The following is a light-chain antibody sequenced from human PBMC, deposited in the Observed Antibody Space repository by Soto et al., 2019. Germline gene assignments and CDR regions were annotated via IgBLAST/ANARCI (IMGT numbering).Light chain of an antibody. CDR3: QSYDSSLSRFV. V-gene: IGLV1-40*01. CDR1: SSNIGAGYD. CDR2: GND. J-gene: IGLJ1*01. Sequence: QSPSVSGAPGQRVTISCAGNSSNIGAGYDVHWYKQLPGTAPKVLIYGNDNRPLGVPDRFSGSKSGTSGSLVISGLQAEDEADYYCQSYDSSLSRFVFGSGTKVTVL.